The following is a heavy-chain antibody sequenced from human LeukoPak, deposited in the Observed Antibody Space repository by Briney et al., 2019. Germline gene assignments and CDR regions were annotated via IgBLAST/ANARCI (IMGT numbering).Heavy chain of an antibody. CDR1: GGSFSGYY. Sequence: SETLSLTCAVYGGSFSGYYWSWIRQPPGKGLEWIGEINHSGSTNYNPSLKSRVTISVDTSKNQFSLKLSSVTAADTAVYYCARGPQYQLLYRPHIVKNYYFDYWGQGTLVTVSS. CDR3: ARGPQYQLLYRPHIVKNYYFDY. CDR2: INHSGST. D-gene: IGHD2-2*02. V-gene: IGHV4-34*01. J-gene: IGHJ4*02.